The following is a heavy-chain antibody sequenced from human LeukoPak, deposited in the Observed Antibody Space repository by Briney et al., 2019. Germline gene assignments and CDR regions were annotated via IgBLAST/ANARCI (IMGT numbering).Heavy chain of an antibody. J-gene: IGHJ6*03. Sequence: GGSLRLSCAASGFTFSSYWMSWVRQAPGKGLEWVANIKQDGSEKYYVDSVKGRFTISRDNAKNSLYLQMNSLRAEDTAVYYCARDRSSARNYYYYYMDVWGKGTTVTVSS. CDR1: GFTFSSYW. CDR2: IKQDGSEK. D-gene: IGHD6-25*01. CDR3: ARDRSSARNYYYYYMDV. V-gene: IGHV3-7*01.